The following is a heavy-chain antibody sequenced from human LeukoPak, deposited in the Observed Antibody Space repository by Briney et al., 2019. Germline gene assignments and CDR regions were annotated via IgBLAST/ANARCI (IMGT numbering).Heavy chain of an antibody. D-gene: IGHD4-17*01. J-gene: IGHJ4*02. CDR3: ARVGLGVTKFFDY. Sequence: PGGSLRLSCAASGFSFSVYWMHWVRQAPGKGPVWVSRIKTDGSITDYADFVKGRFTISRDNAKNSLYLQMNSLRAEDTAVYYCARVGLGVTKFFDYWGQGTLVTVSS. CDR2: IKTDGSIT. V-gene: IGHV3-74*01. CDR1: GFSFSVYW.